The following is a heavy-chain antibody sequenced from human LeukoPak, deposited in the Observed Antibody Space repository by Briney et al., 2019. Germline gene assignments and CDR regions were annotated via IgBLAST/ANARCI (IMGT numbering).Heavy chain of an antibody. J-gene: IGHJ4*02. CDR3: AREVVSGGNCFFDY. D-gene: IGHD2-15*01. CDR1: GGSISSYY. CDR2: IYYSEYSGSTST. V-gene: IGHV4-59*01. Sequence: PSETLSLTCTVPGGSISSYYWSWIRQPPGKGLEWIGYIYYSEYSGSTSTNYNPSLKSRVTISVDTSKNQFSLKLSSVTAADTAVYYCAREVVSGGNCFFDYWGQGTLVTVSS.